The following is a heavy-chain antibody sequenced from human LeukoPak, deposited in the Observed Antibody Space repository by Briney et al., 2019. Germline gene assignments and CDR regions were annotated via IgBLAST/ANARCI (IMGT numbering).Heavy chain of an antibody. CDR1: RCTFSSYA. V-gene: IGHV1-69*05. CDR2: IIPIFGTA. CDR3: ARGGSSGWYTDI. J-gene: IGHJ3*02. D-gene: IGHD6-19*01. Sequence: SVKVSCKASRCTFSSYAISWVRQAPGQGLEWMGRIIPIFGTANYAQKFQGRVTITTDESTSTAYMELSSLRSEDTAVYYCARGGSSGWYTDIWGQGTMVTVSS.